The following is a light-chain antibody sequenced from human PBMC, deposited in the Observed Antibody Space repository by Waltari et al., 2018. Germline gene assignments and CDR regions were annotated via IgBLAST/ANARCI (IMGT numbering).Light chain of an antibody. CDR3: QRYDTTRT. CDR1: QSVTTNQ. CDR2: GAT. V-gene: IGKV3-20*01. Sequence: EVVLTQTSGTLSLSPGARANLSCRASQSVTTNQLAWYQQKPGQAPRLLIYGATSRATGIPDRFSGSGSGTDFTLTISRLEPEDFAVYYCQRYDTTRTFGPGT. J-gene: IGKJ1*01.